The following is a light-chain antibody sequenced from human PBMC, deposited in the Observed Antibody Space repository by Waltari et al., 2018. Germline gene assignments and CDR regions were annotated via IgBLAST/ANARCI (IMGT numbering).Light chain of an antibody. CDR2: GAS. V-gene: IGKV3-20*01. Sequence: PGKRATLSYRASQSVSRTLAWYQQKPGQAPKLLIYGASIRATGIPDRFTGSGSGTDFSLTISSLEPEDFAIYFCQHYVRLPATFGQGTKVEIK. CDR3: QHYVRLPAT. J-gene: IGKJ1*01. CDR1: QSVSRT.